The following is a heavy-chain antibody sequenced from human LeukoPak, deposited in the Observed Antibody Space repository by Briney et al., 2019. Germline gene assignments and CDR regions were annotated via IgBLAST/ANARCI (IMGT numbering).Heavy chain of an antibody. CDR1: GYTFTGYY. D-gene: IGHD5-18*01. V-gene: IGHV1-2*02. J-gene: IGHJ4*02. CDR3: ARDGGYSYGVDY. Sequence: ASVRVSCKASGYTFTGYYMHWVRQAPGQGLEWMGWINPNSGGTNYAKKFQGRVTMTRDTSISTAYMELSRLRSDDTAVYYCARDGGYSYGVDYWGQGTLVTVSS. CDR2: INPNSGGT.